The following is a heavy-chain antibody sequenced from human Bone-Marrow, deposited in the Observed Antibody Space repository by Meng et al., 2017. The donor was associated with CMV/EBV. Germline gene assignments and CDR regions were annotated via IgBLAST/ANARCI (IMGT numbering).Heavy chain of an antibody. Sequence: GSLRLSCAVYGGSFSGYYWSWIRQPPGKGLEWIGEINHSGSTNYNPSLKGRVTISVDTSKNQFSLKLSSVTAADTAVYYCARAGGRVDFWGQGTLVTVSS. CDR3: ARAGGRVDF. CDR2: INHSGST. D-gene: IGHD3/OR15-3a*01. CDR1: GGSFSGYY. J-gene: IGHJ4*02. V-gene: IGHV4-34*01.